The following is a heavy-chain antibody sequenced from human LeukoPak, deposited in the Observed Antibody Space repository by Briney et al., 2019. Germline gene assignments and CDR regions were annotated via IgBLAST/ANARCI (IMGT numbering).Heavy chain of an antibody. V-gene: IGHV4-59*01. D-gene: IGHD2-2*01. CDR3: ARGLYCSSTSCQYYFDY. Sequence: KPSETLSLTCTVSGGSISSYYWSWIRQPPGKGLEWIGCIYYTGSTTYNPSLKSRVTISVDTSKNQFSLKLSSVPAADTAVYYCARGLYCSSTSCQYYFDYWGQGTLVTVSS. J-gene: IGHJ4*02. CDR2: IYYTGST. CDR1: GGSISSYY.